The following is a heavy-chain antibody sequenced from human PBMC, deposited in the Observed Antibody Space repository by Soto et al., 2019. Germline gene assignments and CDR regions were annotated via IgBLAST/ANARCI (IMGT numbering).Heavy chain of an antibody. J-gene: IGHJ3*02. CDR3: ARDSGSVDAFDI. V-gene: IGHV3-30-3*01. CDR1: GFTFSSYA. D-gene: IGHD6-25*01. Sequence: PGGSLSLSCAASGFTFSSYAMHWVRQAPGKGLEWVAVISYDGSNKYYADSVKGRFTISRDNSKNTLYLQMNSLRAEDTAVYYCARDSGSVDAFDIWGQGTMVTVSS. CDR2: ISYDGSNK.